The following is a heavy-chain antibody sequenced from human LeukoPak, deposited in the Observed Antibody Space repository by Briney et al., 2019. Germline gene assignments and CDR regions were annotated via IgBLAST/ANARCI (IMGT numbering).Heavy chain of an antibody. D-gene: IGHD1-26*01. J-gene: IGHJ6*02. V-gene: IGHV3-23*01. CDR1: GFTFSSYA. CDR3: AKDSVGATTQFYFGMDV. CDR2: ISGSGGST. Sequence: GGSLRLSCAASGFTFSSYAMSWVRQAPGKGLEWVSAISGSGGSTYYADSVKGRFTISRDNSKNTLYLQMNSLRAEDTAVYYCAKDSVGATTQFYFGMDVWGQGTTVTVSS.